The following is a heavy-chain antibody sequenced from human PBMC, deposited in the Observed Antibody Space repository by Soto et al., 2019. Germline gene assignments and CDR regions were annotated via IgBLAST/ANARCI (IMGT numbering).Heavy chain of an antibody. Sequence: SETLSLTCTVSGGSISSGDYYWSWIRQPPGKGLEWIGYIYYSGSTYYNPSLKSRVTISVDTSKNQFSLKLSSVTAADTAVYYCARAPLLVEGTAPFDYWGQGTLVTV. J-gene: IGHJ4*02. CDR1: GGSISSGDYY. D-gene: IGHD2-15*01. V-gene: IGHV4-30-4*01. CDR3: ARAPLLVEGTAPFDY. CDR2: IYYSGST.